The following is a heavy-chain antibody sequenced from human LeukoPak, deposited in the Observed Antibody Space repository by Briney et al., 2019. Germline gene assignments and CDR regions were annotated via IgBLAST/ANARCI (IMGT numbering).Heavy chain of an antibody. D-gene: IGHD1-26*01. CDR2: INGDGSIT. V-gene: IGHV3-74*01. CDR3: VRDLGGRSGH. CDR1: GFPFSSYW. Sequence: PGGSLRLSCAASGFPFSSYWMHWVRQAPGKGLLWVARINGDGSITAYADSVKGRFTISRDNAENTLYLQMNSLRVEDTAVYYCVRDLGGRSGHWGRGTLVTVSS. J-gene: IGHJ4*02.